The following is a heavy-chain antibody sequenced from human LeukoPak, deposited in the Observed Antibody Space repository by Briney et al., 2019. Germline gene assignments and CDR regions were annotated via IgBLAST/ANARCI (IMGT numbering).Heavy chain of an antibody. CDR3: AGDFGPGDYGSGLFDY. Sequence: VASPKVSCKHSVYTSTSYGTSWVRPAPGQGLEWMGWTIAYIGNTNYTQTHQSTVTITTDTSPSTAYMGLRSMRSEDTAVYYSAGDFGPGDYGSGLFDYWGQGTLVTVSS. J-gene: IGHJ4*02. V-gene: IGHV1-18*04. CDR1: VYTSTSYG. CDR2: TIAYIGNT. D-gene: IGHD3-10*01.